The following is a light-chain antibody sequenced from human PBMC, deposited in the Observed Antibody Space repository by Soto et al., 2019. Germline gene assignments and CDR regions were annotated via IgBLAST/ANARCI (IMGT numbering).Light chain of an antibody. CDR1: SSNIGNNY. CDR3: GTWDTSLSAVV. CDR2: DSN. V-gene: IGLV1-51*01. J-gene: IGLJ2*01. Sequence: QSALTQPPSVSAAPGQKVTISCSGGSSNIGNNYVSWYQQFPGTAPRLLIYDSNERPSGIPDRFSGAKSGTSATLGITGLQTGDEADYYCGTWDTSLSAVVFGGGTKVTVL.